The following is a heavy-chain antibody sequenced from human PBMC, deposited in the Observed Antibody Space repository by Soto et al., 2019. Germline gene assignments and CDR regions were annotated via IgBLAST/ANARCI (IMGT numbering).Heavy chain of an antibody. CDR3: ARHPNGDYDVMDV. CDR1: GYSFTNYW. D-gene: IGHD4-17*01. Sequence: PGESLKISCKGSGYSFTNYWVGWVRQMPGKGLEWMGIIYPGDSDTRYSPSFQGQVTISAGKSISTAYLQWSSPKASDTAMYYCARHPNGDYDVMDVWGQGTTVTVSS. J-gene: IGHJ6*02. V-gene: IGHV5-51*01. CDR2: IYPGDSDT.